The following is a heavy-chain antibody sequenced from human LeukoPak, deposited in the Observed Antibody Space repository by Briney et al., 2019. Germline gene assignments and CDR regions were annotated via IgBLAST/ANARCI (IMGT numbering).Heavy chain of an antibody. CDR2: ISWDSSSI. CDR1: GFTFDDYA. V-gene: IGHV3-9*01. CDR3: ASFPLRYDSSGYAAFDY. Sequence: GGSLRLSCAASGFTFDDYAMHWVRQVPGKGLEWVSGISWDSSSIGYADSVKGRFTISRDNAKNSLYLQMNSLRAEDTAVYYCASFPLRYDSSGYAAFDYWGQGTLVTVSS. D-gene: IGHD3-22*01. J-gene: IGHJ4*02.